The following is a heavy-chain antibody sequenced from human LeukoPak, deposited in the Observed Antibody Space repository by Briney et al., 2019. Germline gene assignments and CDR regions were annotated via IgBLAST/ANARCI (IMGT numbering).Heavy chain of an antibody. Sequence: PSETLSLTCAVSGGSISSSNWWSWVRQPPGKGLEWIGEIYHSGSTNYNPSLKSRVTISVDKSKNQFSLKLSSVTAADTAVYYCARSPPVVPAALNFDYWGQGTLVTVSS. CDR1: GGSISSSNW. J-gene: IGHJ4*02. CDR3: ARSPPVVPAALNFDY. CDR2: IYHSGST. D-gene: IGHD2-2*01. V-gene: IGHV4-4*02.